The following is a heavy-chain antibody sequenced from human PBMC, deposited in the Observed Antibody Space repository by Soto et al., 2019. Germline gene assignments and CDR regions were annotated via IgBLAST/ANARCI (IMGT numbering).Heavy chain of an antibody. V-gene: IGHV4-34*01. Sequence: SETLSLTCAVYGGSFSGYYWSWIRQPPGKGLEWIGEINHSGITNYNPSLKSRVTISVDTSKNQFSLKLSSVTAEDTAVYYCARFSIAASVRPYYYYGIDVWGQGTPVTV. D-gene: IGHD6-13*01. J-gene: IGHJ6*02. CDR3: ARFSIAASVRPYYYYGIDV. CDR1: GGSFSGYY. CDR2: INHSGIT.